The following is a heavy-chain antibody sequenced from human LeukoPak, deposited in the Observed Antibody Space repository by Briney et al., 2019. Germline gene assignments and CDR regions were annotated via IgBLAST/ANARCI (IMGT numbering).Heavy chain of an antibody. Sequence: PGGSLRLSCAASGFTFSSYSMNWVRQAPGKGLEWVSSISSSSGYIYYADSVKGRFTISRDNAKNSLYLQMNSLRAEDTAVYYCATDIVVVPAAIRGDYWGQGTLVTVSS. CDR2: ISSSSGYI. J-gene: IGHJ4*02. D-gene: IGHD2-2*02. CDR3: ATDIVVVPAAIRGDY. CDR1: GFTFSSYS. V-gene: IGHV3-21*01.